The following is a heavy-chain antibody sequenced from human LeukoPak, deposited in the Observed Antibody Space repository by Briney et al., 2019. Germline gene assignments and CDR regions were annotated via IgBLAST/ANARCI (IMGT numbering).Heavy chain of an antibody. CDR2: ISWNSGSI. J-gene: IGHJ4*02. D-gene: IGHD5-18*01. CDR3: AKDMGGYSDYYFDY. Sequence: GRSLRLSCAASGFTFDDYAMHWVRQAPGKGLEWASGISWNSGSIGYADSVKGRFTISGDNAKNSLYLQMNSLRAEDTALYYCAKDMGGYSDYYFDYWGQGTLVTVSS. CDR1: GFTFDDYA. V-gene: IGHV3-9*01.